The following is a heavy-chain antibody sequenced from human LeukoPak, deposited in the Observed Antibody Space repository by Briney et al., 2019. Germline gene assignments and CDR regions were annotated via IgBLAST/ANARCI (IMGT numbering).Heavy chain of an antibody. CDR2: IYTSGSI. CDR1: GGSITSYY. CDR3: ARVGVVAGVVGWFDP. V-gene: IGHV4-4*07. Sequence: PSETLSPTCTVSGGSITSYYWSWIRQPPGKGLEWIWRIYTSGSINYNPSLQSRVTISVDRSKNLLSLRLSSVTAAETAVYYCARVGVVAGVVGWFDPWGQGTLVTVSS. J-gene: IGHJ5*02. D-gene: IGHD6-19*01.